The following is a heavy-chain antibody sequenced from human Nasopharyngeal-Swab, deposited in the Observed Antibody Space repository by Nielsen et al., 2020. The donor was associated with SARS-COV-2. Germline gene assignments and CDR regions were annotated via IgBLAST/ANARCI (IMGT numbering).Heavy chain of an antibody. J-gene: IGHJ6*02. Sequence: ASVKVSCKVSGYTLTELSMHWVRQAPGKGLEWVGGFDPEDGETNYAQKFQGRVTITADESTSTAYMELSSLRSEDTAVYYCARLYYYGSGSYVYYYYGMDVWGQGTTVTVSS. V-gene: IGHV1-24*01. CDR2: FDPEDGET. CDR3: ARLYYYGSGSYVYYYYGMDV. CDR1: GYTLTELS. D-gene: IGHD3-10*01.